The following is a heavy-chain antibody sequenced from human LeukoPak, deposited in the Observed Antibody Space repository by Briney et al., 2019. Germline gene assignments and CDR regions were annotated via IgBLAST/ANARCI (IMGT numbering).Heavy chain of an antibody. CDR2: IYTGGST. V-gene: IGHV4-4*07. D-gene: IGHD3-10*01. CDR3: ARVGVTMVRSYYYYYMDV. CDR1: GGSISSYY. J-gene: IGHJ6*03. Sequence: SETLSLTCTVSGGSISSYYWSWIRQPAGKGLEWIGRIYTGGSTNYNPSLKSRVTMSVDTSKNQFSLKLSSVTAADTAVYYCARVGVTMVRSYYYYYMDVWGKGTTVTISS.